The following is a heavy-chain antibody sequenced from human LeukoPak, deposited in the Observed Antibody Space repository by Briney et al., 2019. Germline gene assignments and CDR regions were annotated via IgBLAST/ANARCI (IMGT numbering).Heavy chain of an antibody. J-gene: IGHJ4*02. V-gene: IGHV3-43*02. D-gene: IGHD6-19*01. CDR3: AKSIKYQTRYSSGWLFDY. CDR1: GFTFDDYA. Sequence: PGGSLRLSCAASGFTFDDYAMHWVRQAPGKGLEWVSLISGDGGSTYYADSVKGRFTISRDNSKNSLYLQMNSLRTEDTALYYCAKSIKYQTRYSSGWLFDYWGQGTLVTVSS. CDR2: ISGDGGST.